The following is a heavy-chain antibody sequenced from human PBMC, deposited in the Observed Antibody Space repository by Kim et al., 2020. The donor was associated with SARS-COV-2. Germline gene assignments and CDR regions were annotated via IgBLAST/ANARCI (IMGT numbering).Heavy chain of an antibody. Sequence: ASVKVSCKASGYTFTSYYIHWVRQAPGQGLEWMGIINPCSGSTSYAQKFQGRVTMTSDTSTSTAYMELSSLRSEDTAVYYCARDLVGCSGGSCYFCVDVWGQGTTVTVSS. CDR2: INPCSGST. CDR1: GYTFTSYY. D-gene: IGHD2-15*01. V-gene: IGHV1-46*01. J-gene: IGHJ6*02. CDR3: ARDLVGCSGGSCYFCVDV.